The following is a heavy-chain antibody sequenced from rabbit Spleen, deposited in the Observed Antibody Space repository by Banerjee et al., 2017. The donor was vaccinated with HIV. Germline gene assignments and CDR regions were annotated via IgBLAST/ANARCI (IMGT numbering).Heavy chain of an antibody. CDR3: ARDLVAVIGWNFNL. J-gene: IGHJ4*01. CDR2: IYTGTEYT. Sequence: QEQLEESGGDLVKPEGSLTLTCTASGFDLSTYYYMCWVRQAPGKGLEWIGCIYTGTEYTFYASWAKGRFTISKTSSTTLTLQMTSLTATDTATYFCARDLVAVIGWNFNLWGPGTLVTVS. D-gene: IGHD1-1*01. V-gene: IGHV1S45*01. CDR1: GFDLSTYYY.